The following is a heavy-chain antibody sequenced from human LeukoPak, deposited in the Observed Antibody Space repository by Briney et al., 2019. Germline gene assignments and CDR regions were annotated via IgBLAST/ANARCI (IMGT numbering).Heavy chain of an antibody. V-gene: IGHV3-23*01. D-gene: IGHD3-22*01. CDR1: GFTFSSYG. CDR2: ISGSGSYT. CDR3: AKRRYDSSGHFDS. Sequence: GGTLRLSCAASGFTFSSYGMSWVRQAPGKGLEWVSAISGSGSYTDYADSVKGRFTISKDNSKNTLYMRMSSLRAEDTAVYFCAKRRYDSSGHFDSWGQGTLVTVSS. J-gene: IGHJ4*02.